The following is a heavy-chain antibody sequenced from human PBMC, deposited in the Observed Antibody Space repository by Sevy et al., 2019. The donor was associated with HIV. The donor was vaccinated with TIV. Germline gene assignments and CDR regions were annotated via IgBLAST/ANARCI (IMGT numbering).Heavy chain of an antibody. D-gene: IGHD4-4*01. CDR1: VFTFSSYG. CDR3: AKEMEDYSPFYYYYGMDV. Sequence: GGSLRLSCAASVFTFSSYGMHWVRQAPGKGLEWVAVISYDGSNKYYADSVKGRFTISRDNSKNTLYLQMNSLRAEDTAVYYCAKEMEDYSPFYYYYGMDVWGQGTTVTVSS. J-gene: IGHJ6*02. V-gene: IGHV3-30*18. CDR2: ISYDGSNK.